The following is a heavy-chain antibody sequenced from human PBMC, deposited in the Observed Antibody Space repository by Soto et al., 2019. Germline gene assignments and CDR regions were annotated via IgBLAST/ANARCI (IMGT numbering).Heavy chain of an antibody. V-gene: IGHV5-10-1*01. D-gene: IGHD3-3*01. CDR3: ARHAGRFLEWLSYYYYGMDV. CDR1: GYSFTSYW. CDR2: IDPSDSYT. Sequence: GESLKISCKGSGYSFTSYWISWVRQMPGKGLEWMGRIDPSDSYTNYSPSFQGHVTISADKSISTAYLQWSSLKASDTAMYYCARHAGRFLEWLSYYYYGMDVWGQGTTVTVYS. J-gene: IGHJ6*02.